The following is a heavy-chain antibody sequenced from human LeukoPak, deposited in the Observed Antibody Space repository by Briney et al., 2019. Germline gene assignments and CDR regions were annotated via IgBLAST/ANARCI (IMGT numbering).Heavy chain of an antibody. CDR1: LFTFSKYR. CDR2: LVYDGFYK. CDR3: AIDLITMVRGSPMDV. Sequence: GGSLSLFCAVSLFTFSKYRTHGARQAPGKGLEWVALLVYDGFYKYYADSVKGRFTISRDDSRNTLYLQLSSLRAEDTAVYYLAIDLITMVRGSPMDVWGQGTTVTVSS. J-gene: IGHJ6*02. D-gene: IGHD3-10*01. V-gene: IGHV3-30*03.